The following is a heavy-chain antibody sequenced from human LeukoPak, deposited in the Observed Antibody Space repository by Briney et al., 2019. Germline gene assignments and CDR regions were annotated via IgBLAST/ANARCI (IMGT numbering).Heavy chain of an antibody. V-gene: IGHV1-69*13. CDR2: IIPRFGKA. Sequence: GASVMVSCKTSGIIFSRDGITWVRQAPGQGLEWMGGIIPRFGKANYPQKFQGRITITADESTSTAYMELSSLRSEDTAVYFCARVQMATTINNFYFDYWGPGTLVTVSS. D-gene: IGHD5-24*01. CDR1: GIIFSRDG. J-gene: IGHJ4*02. CDR3: ARVQMATTINNFYFDY.